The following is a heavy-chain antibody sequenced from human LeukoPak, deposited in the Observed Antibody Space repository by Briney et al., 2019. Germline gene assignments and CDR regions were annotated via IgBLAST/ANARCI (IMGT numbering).Heavy chain of an antibody. V-gene: IGHV1-8*01. CDR1: GYTFTSYD. CDR3: ARLRRAMWPRRSDNWFDP. J-gene: IGHJ5*02. D-gene: IGHD5-12*01. Sequence: ASVKVSCKASGYTFTSYDINWVRQATGQGLEWMGWMNPNSGNTGYAQKFQGRVTMTRNTSISTAYMELSSLRSEDTAVYYCARLRRAMWPRRSDNWFDPSGQGTLVTVYS. CDR2: MNPNSGNT.